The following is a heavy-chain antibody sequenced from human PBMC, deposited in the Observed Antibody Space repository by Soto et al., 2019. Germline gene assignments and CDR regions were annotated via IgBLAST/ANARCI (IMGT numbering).Heavy chain of an antibody. CDR1: GFTFSSYG. V-gene: IGHV3-30*18. D-gene: IGHD6-6*01. CDR2: IPYDGSNK. CDR3: AKDREYSSSRYYFGY. J-gene: IGHJ4*02. Sequence: GGSLRLSCAASGFTFSSYGMHWVRQAPGKGLEWVAVIPYDGSNKYYADSVKGRFTISRDNSKNTLYLQMNSLRAEDTAVYYCAKDREYSSSRYYFGYWGQGTLVTVSS.